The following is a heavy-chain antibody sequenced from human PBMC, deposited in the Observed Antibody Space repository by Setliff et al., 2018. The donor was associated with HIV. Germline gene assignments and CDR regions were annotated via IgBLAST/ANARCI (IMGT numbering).Heavy chain of an antibody. Sequence: KPSETLSLTCTVSGGSLRTFHWTWLRQAPGKGLEWLGHIYYVGVTNYNPSLKNRVTISLDASQTRCSLTLASVTATDTAVYFCAKRRGSGTLYDAFDPWGQGILVTVSS. V-gene: IGHV4-59*08. CDR2: IYYVGVT. J-gene: IGHJ5*02. CDR3: AKRRGSGTLYDAFDP. CDR1: GGSLRTFH. D-gene: IGHD3-10*01.